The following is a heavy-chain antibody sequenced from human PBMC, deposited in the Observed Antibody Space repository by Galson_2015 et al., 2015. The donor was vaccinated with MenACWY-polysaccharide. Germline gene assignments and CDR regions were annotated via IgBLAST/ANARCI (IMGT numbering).Heavy chain of an antibody. D-gene: IGHD3-10*01. CDR1: GFTFSDYY. CDR2: ISSSGSAI. J-gene: IGHJ4*02. Sequence: SLRLSCAASGFTFSDYYLHWIRQAPGKGLEWVSYISSSGSAIYFADSVKGRFIISRDNAKNSLYLQMNSLRAEDTAVYYCARDPRGARSSYFDNWGQGILVTVSS. CDR3: ARDPRGARSSYFDN. V-gene: IGHV3-11*01.